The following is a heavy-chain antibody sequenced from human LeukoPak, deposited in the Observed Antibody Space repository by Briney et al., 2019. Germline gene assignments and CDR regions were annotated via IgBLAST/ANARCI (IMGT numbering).Heavy chain of an antibody. D-gene: IGHD4-17*01. J-gene: IGHJ3*02. Sequence: SETLSLTCAVSDDSFSSHYWTWIRKPPRKGKEWIGYISNICITNYNPSLTSRVTISIETSKKQFSLKLSAMTAGTPAASYCKRDLVTVTKGFDIWGQGTMVSVSS. V-gene: IGHV4-59*11. CDR3: KRDLVTVTKGFDI. CDR2: ISNICIT. CDR1: DDSFSSHY.